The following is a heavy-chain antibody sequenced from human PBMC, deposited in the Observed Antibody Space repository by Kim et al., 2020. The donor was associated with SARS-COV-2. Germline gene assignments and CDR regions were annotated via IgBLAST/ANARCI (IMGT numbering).Heavy chain of an antibody. D-gene: IGHD3-16*01. V-gene: IGHV3-23*01. J-gene: IGHJ4*02. CDR2: IGSSGDNT. Sequence: GGSLRLSCAVSGFTFSSYGLTWVRQAPGKGLEWVSGIGSSGDNTYYADSVKGRFTISRDNSKNTFYLQMNSLRAEDTAVYYCAIRWGYFDYWGQGTLVTVSS. CDR3: AIRWGYFDY. CDR1: GFTFSSYG.